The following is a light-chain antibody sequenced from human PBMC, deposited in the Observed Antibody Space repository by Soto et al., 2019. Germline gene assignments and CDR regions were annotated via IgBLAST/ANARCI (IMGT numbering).Light chain of an antibody. CDR3: QQYDSSPYT. V-gene: IGKV3-20*01. Sequence: EIVLTQSPGTLSLSPGERATLSCRASQSISNSYLAWYQQKPGQAPRLVIHGISTRATGVPDRFSGGGSGTDFSLTISRLGPEDFAVYYCQQYDSSPYTFGQGTKVDIK. J-gene: IGKJ2*01. CDR2: GIS. CDR1: QSISNSY.